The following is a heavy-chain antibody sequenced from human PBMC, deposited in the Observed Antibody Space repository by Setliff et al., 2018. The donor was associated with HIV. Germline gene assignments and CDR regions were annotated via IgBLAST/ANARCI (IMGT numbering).Heavy chain of an antibody. Sequence: GASVKVSCKASGYSFTNLGLNWVRQAPGQGLEWMGWISVYNGHTNFAPKLQDRVTMTTDTSTSTAYMELRSLRSDDTAVYYCARAYDVLTGYFDYWGQGTLVTVSS. J-gene: IGHJ4*02. CDR1: GYSFTNLG. V-gene: IGHV1-18*01. CDR2: ISVYNGHT. CDR3: ARAYDVLTGYFDY. D-gene: IGHD3-9*01.